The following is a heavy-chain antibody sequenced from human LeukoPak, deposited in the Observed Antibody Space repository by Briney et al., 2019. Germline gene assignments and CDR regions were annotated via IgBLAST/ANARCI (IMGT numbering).Heavy chain of an antibody. CDR2: IYHSGST. CDR3: ARGDWYYYYYYMDV. CDR1: GGSFSGYY. J-gene: IGHJ6*03. Sequence: PSETLSLTCAVYGGSFSGYYWSWIRQPPGKGLEWIGSIYHSGSTYYNPSLKSRVTISVDTSKNQFSLKLSSVTAADTAVYYCARGDWYYYYYYMDVWGKGTTVTISS. D-gene: IGHD3/OR15-3a*01. V-gene: IGHV4-34*01.